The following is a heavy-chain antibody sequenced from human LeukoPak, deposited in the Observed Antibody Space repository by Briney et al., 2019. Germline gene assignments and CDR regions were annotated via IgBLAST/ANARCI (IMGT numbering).Heavy chain of an antibody. CDR1: GFTFSSYA. V-gene: IGHV3-30*04. CDR2: ISYDGSNR. Sequence: GGSLRLSCAASGFTFSSYAMHWVRQAPGKGLEWVAVISYDGSNRYYADSVKGRLTISRDNSKNTLYLQMNSLRAEDTAVYYCAKDGPNLEWLFYSDYWGQGTLVTVSS. CDR3: AKDGPNLEWLFYSDY. J-gene: IGHJ4*02. D-gene: IGHD3-3*01.